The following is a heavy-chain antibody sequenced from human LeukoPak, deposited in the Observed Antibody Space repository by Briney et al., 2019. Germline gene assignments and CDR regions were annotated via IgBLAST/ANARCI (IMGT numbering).Heavy chain of an antibody. Sequence: SVKVSCKASGFTFTSSAVQWVRQARGQRLEWIGWIVVGSGNTNYAQKFQERVTITRDMSTSTAYMELSSLRSEDTAVYYCVAPSPRIAAAGTQAYYYYYYMDVWGKGTTVTVSS. J-gene: IGHJ6*03. V-gene: IGHV1-58*01. CDR1: GFTFTSSA. CDR2: IVVGSGNT. CDR3: VAPSPRIAAAGTQAYYYYYYMDV. D-gene: IGHD6-13*01.